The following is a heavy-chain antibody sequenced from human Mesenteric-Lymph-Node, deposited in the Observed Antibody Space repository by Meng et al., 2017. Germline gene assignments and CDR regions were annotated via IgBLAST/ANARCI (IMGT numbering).Heavy chain of an antibody. Sequence: EVQLVESGGGGVQPGGSLRLSCAASGFTISRHWMHWVRQAPGKGLVWVSRINSDGRTTNYADSVKGRFTISRDNAKNTLYLQMNSLRAEDTAVYFCTGLSGPFDYWGQGTLVTVSS. V-gene: IGHV3-74*01. D-gene: IGHD6-19*01. CDR1: GFTISRHW. CDR3: TGLSGPFDY. CDR2: INSDGRTT. J-gene: IGHJ4*02.